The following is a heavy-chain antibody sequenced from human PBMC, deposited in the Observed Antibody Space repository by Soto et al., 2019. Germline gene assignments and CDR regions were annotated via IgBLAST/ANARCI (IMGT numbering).Heavy chain of an antibody. CDR2: ISYDGSNK. CDR1: GFTFSSYA. CDR3: ARDLALGYSSGWFNY. J-gene: IGHJ4*02. D-gene: IGHD6-19*01. Sequence: QVQLVESGGGVVQPGRSLRLSCAASGFTFSSYAMHWVRQAPGKGLEWVAVISYDGSNKYYADSVKGRFTISRDNSKNTLYLQMTSLRAEDTAVYYCARDLALGYSSGWFNYWGQGTLVTVSS. V-gene: IGHV3-30-3*01.